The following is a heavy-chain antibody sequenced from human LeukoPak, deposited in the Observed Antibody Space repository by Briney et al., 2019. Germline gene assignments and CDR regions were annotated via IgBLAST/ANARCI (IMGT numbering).Heavy chain of an antibody. CDR2: TYYRSKWYN. Sequence: SQTLSLTCAISGDSVSSNNGAWNWIRQAPSRGLEWLGRTYYRSKWYNDYAESLISRITISPVTSKNQFSLQLYSVTPEDTAVYYCARDVGTTGWHTFDYWGQGTLVTVSS. J-gene: IGHJ4*02. V-gene: IGHV6-1*01. CDR3: ARDVGTTGWHTFDY. CDR1: GDSVSSNNGA. D-gene: IGHD3-9*01.